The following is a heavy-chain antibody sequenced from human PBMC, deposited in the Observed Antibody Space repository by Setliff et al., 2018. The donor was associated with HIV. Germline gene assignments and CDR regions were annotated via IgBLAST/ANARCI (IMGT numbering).Heavy chain of an antibody. CDR3: ARGRHYSSSAPFAIDF. Sequence: SLTCAVYGGSFSGYYWSWIRQPPGKGLEWIGEINHSGSTNYNPSLKSRVAISVDTSKNQFSVKLSSVTAADTAVYYCARGRHYSSSAPFAIDFWGQGMLVPS. D-gene: IGHD6-6*01. CDR1: GGSFSGYY. CDR2: INHSGST. J-gene: IGHJ4*02. V-gene: IGHV4-34*01.